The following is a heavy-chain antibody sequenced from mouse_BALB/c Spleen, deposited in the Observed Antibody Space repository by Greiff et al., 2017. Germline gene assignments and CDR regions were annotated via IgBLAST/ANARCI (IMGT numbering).Heavy chain of an antibody. CDR2: IYPGSGST. CDR3: ARRNDYDGI. V-gene: IGHV1-77*01. CDR1: GYTFTDYV. J-gene: IGHJ2*01. D-gene: IGHD2-4*01. Sequence: QVHVKQSGPELVKPGASVKMSCKASGYTFTDYVISWVKQRTGQGLEWIGEIYPGSGSTYYNEKFKGKATLTADKSSNTAYMQLSSLTSEDSAVYFCARRNDYDGIWGQGTTLTVSS.